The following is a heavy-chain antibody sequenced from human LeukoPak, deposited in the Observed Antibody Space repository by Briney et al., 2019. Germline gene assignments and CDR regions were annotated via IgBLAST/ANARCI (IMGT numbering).Heavy chain of an antibody. Sequence: TSQTLSLTCTVSGGSISSGDYYWSWIRQPPGKCLEWIGYIYYSGSTYYNPSLKSRVTISVDTSKNQFSLKLSSVTAADTAVYYCARGEGGGRYDFWSGYSTYYFDYWGQGTLVTVSS. V-gene: IGHV4-30-4*08. CDR2: IYYSGST. D-gene: IGHD3-3*01. J-gene: IGHJ4*02. CDR1: GGSISSGDYY. CDR3: ARGEGGGRYDFWSGYSTYYFDY.